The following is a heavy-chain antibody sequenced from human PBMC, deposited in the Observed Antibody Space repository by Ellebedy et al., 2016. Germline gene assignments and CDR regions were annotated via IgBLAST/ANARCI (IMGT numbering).Heavy chain of an antibody. CDR1: GFTFSSYA. Sequence: GGSLRLXXAASGFTFSSYAMSWVRQAPGKGLEWVSAISGSGGSTYYADSVKGRFTISRDNSKNTLYLQMNSLRAEDTAVYYCAKSSREYCSSTSCYTVGYYYYYMDVWGKGTTVTVSS. D-gene: IGHD2-2*02. CDR3: AKSSREYCSSTSCYTVGYYYYYMDV. V-gene: IGHV3-23*01. J-gene: IGHJ6*03. CDR2: ISGSGGST.